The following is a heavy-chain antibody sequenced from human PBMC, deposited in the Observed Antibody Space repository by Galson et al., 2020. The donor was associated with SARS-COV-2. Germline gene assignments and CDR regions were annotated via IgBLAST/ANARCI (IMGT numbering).Heavy chain of an antibody. CDR3: ARGPARLDS. Sequence: SETLSLTCTVSSGSMRTYYWSWIRQSPAKGLQWIGYISDTGSTNYNPSLKSRVTMSVDTSKNQFSLNLDSVTAADTAVYFCARGPARLDSCGQGILVTISS. CDR2: ISDTGST. D-gene: IGHD2-2*01. CDR1: SGSMRTYY. J-gene: IGHJ4*02. V-gene: IGHV4-59*13.